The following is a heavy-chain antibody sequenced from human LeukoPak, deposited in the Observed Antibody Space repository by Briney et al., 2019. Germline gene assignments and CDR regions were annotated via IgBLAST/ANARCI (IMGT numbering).Heavy chain of an antibody. D-gene: IGHD3-22*01. CDR3: AREDYYDSSGYPTFDY. V-gene: IGHV1-69*01. J-gene: IGHJ4*02. CDR2: IIPIFGTA. CDR1: GGPFSSYA. Sequence: SVEVSFQASGGPFSSYAISWVRQAPGQGLEWMGGIIPIFGTANLAQKFQGRVTLTADESTSTAYMELSSLRSEDTAVYYCAREDYYDSSGYPTFDYWGQGTLVTVSS.